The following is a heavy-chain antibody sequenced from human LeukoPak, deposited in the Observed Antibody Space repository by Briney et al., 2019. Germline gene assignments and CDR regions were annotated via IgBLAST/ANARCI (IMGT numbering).Heavy chain of an antibody. J-gene: IGHJ4*02. CDR2: IYYSGST. CDR3: AKQIGRGLWAFDY. D-gene: IGHD2-21*01. V-gene: IGHV4-39*01. CDR1: GGTITIADYW. Sequence: SETLSLTCTVSGGTITIADYWWAWIRQPPGKGLEWTASIYYSGSTHYNPALKSRVYISVDTSKSQFSLKLSSMTAEVRVVYYCAKQIGRGLWAFDYWGQGTPVTVSS.